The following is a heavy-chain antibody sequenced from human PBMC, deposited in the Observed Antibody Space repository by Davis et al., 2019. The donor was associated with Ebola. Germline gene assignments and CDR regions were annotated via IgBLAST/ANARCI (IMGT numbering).Heavy chain of an antibody. CDR1: GASIPSYY. J-gene: IGHJ4*02. CDR2: IYYSGST. CDR3: ARGYDYIWGSYRPRGVYFDY. V-gene: IGHV4-59*01. Sequence: SETLSPTCTVPGASIPSYYWSWIRQPPGKGLAWIGYIYYSGSTNFNPSLKRHFTITVDTSKNQFSLKLSSVTAADTAVYYCARGYDYIWGSYRPRGVYFDYWGQGTLVTVSS. D-gene: IGHD3-16*02.